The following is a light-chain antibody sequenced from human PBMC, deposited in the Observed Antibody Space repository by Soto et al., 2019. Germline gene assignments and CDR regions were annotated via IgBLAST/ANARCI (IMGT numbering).Light chain of an antibody. J-gene: IGKJ1*01. CDR3: QQYGSSSWT. CDR1: QSVSSS. Sequence: EIVLTQSPATLSLSPGERATLPCRASQSVSSSLAWYQQKPGQAPRLLIYGASSRATGIPDKFSGSGSGTEFTLTISRLEPEDFAVYYCQQYGSSSWTFGQGTKVDIK. V-gene: IGKV3-20*01. CDR2: GAS.